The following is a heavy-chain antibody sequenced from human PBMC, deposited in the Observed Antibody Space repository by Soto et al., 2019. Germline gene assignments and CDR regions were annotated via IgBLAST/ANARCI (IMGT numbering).Heavy chain of an antibody. D-gene: IGHD3-10*01. Sequence: QVQLVQSGAEVKKPGASVKVSCKASGYTFTSYGISWVRQAPGQGLEWMGWISAYNGNTNYAQKLQGRVTMTTDTSTSTAYMELRSLRSDDTAVHYCARVNYYASGSYYYYHMDVWGQGTTVTVSS. CDR1: GYTFTSYG. V-gene: IGHV1-18*01. CDR3: ARVNYYASGSYYYYHMDV. J-gene: IGHJ6*02. CDR2: ISAYNGNT.